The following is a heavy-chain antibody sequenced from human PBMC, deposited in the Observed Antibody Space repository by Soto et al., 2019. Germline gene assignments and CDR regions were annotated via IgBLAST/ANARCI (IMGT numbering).Heavy chain of an antibody. CDR2: ISYSVST. V-gene: IGHV4-31*03. J-gene: IGHJ4*02. CDR3: ARNPIAARPGPFDY. D-gene: IGHD6-6*01. Sequence: QVQLQESGPGLVKPSQTLSLTCTVSGGSISSGGYYWSWLRQHPGKGLEWIGYISYSVSTYHNRSPKSRVTISVDTSKNQCSLKLSSVTAADTAVYYCARNPIAARPGPFDYWGQGTLVTVSS. CDR1: GGSISSGGYY.